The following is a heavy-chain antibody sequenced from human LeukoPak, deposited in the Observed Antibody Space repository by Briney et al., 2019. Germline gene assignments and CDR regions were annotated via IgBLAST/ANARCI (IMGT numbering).Heavy chain of an antibody. Sequence: PGGSLRLSCAASGFTFSSYAMHWVRQAPGKGLEWVAVISYDGSNKYYTDSVKGRFTISRGNSKNTLYLQMNSLRAEDTAVYYCARATGIAAAGSSWGQGTLVTVSS. V-gene: IGHV3-30-3*01. CDR1: GFTFSSYA. D-gene: IGHD6-13*01. CDR2: ISYDGSNK. J-gene: IGHJ5*02. CDR3: ARATGIAAAGSS.